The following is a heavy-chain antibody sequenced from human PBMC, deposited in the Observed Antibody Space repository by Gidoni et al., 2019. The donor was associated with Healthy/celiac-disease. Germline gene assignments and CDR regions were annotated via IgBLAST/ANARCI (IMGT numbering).Heavy chain of an antibody. CDR1: GYTVTSYG. CDR2: IHAGNVNP. V-gene: IGHV1-3*01. D-gene: IGHD6-6*01. J-gene: IGHJ4*02. CDR3: ARDLYSSSGGGDY. Sequence: QVQLVQAGGEVKKPGASVKGSCKASGYTVTSYGMHWVRQAPGQRLGWMGWIHAGNVNPTYSQKFPGTVTITRDTSASTAYMELSSLRSEYTAVYYCARDLYSSSGGGDYWGQGTLVTVSS.